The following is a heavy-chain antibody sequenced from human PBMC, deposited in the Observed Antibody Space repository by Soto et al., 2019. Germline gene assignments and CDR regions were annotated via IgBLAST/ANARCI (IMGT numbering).Heavy chain of an antibody. CDR3: TRARSSTWGLDASDI. V-gene: IGHV3-72*01. CDR1: GFTFSSYW. D-gene: IGHD6-13*01. Sequence: GESLRLSCAASGFTFSSYWMHWVRQAPGKRLVWVSRIKNKADSYTTEYAASVKGRFSISRDDSRNSLYLQMNSLKTEDTAMYYCTRARSSTWGLDASDIWGQGTMVTVSS. J-gene: IGHJ3*02. CDR2: IKNKADSYTT.